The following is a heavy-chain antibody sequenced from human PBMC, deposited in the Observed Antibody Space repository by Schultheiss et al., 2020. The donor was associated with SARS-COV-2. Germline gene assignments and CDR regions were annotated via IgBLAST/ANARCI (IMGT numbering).Heavy chain of an antibody. CDR2: INHSGST. D-gene: IGHD6-19*01. V-gene: IGHV4-34*01. Sequence: SETLSLTCAVYGGSFSGYYWSWIRQPPGKGLEWIGEINHSGSTNYNPSLKSRVTISVDTSKNQFSLKLSSVTAADTAVYYCASSRGSSGWYGPLDYYYYGMDVWGQGTTVTVSS. J-gene: IGHJ6*02. CDR1: GGSFSGYY. CDR3: ASSRGSSGWYGPLDYYYYGMDV.